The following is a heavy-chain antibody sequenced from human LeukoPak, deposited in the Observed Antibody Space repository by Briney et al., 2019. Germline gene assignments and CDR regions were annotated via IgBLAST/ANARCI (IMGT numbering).Heavy chain of an antibody. CDR2: IIPIFGTA. Sequence: SAEVSCKASGGTFSSYAISWVRQAPGQGLEWMGGIIPIFGTANYAQKFQGRVTITADESTSTAYMELSSLRSEDTAVYYCALYSSSLYAFDIWGQGTMVTVSS. D-gene: IGHD6-6*01. J-gene: IGHJ3*02. CDR1: GGTFSSYA. V-gene: IGHV1-69*13. CDR3: ALYSSSLYAFDI.